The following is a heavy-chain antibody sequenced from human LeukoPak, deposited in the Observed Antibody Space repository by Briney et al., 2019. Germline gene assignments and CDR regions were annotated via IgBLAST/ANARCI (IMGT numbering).Heavy chain of an antibody. CDR3: ARVYLAGILDY. J-gene: IGHJ4*02. Sequence: GGSPRLSCAASGFTFSGYGMHWVRQAPGKGLEWVAVIWYDGSNKYYADSVKGRFTISRDNSKNTLYLQMNSLRAEDTAVYYCARVYLAGILDYWGQGTLVTVSS. CDR2: IWYDGSNK. D-gene: IGHD6-19*01. V-gene: IGHV3-33*01. CDR1: GFTFSGYG.